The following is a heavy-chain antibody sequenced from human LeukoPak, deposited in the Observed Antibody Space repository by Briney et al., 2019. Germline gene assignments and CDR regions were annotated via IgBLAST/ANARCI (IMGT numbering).Heavy chain of an antibody. CDR1: GFTFSSYG. J-gene: IGHJ4*02. CDR2: IRYDGSNK. Sequence: GGSLRLSCAASGFTFSSYGMHGVRQAPGKGLEWVAFIRYDGSNKYYADSVKGRFTISRDNSKNTLYLQMNSLRAEDTAVYYCATIGSYHQYIDYWGQGTLVTVSS. CDR3: ATIGSYHQYIDY. V-gene: IGHV3-30*02. D-gene: IGHD1-26*01.